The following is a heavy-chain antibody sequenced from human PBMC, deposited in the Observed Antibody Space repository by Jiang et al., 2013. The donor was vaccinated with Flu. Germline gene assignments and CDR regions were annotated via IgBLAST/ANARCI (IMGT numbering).Heavy chain of an antibody. Sequence: LLKPSETLSLTCAVYGGSFSGYYWSWIRQPPGKGLEWIGQINHSGSTNYNPSLKSRVTISVDTSKNQFSLKLSSVTAADTAVYYCARGSDSSGYYYFDYWGQGTLVTVSS. J-gene: IGHJ4*02. CDR1: GGSFSGYY. CDR2: INHSGST. D-gene: IGHD3-22*01. V-gene: IGHV4-34*01. CDR3: ARGSDSSGYYYFDY.